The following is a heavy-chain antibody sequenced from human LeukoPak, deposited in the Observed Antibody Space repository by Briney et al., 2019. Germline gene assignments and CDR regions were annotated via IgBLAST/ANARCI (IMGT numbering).Heavy chain of an antibody. Sequence: PSETLSLTCTVSGGSISSYYWSWLRQPAGKGLEWIGRIYNSGSTNYNPSLKSRVAMSIDTPKNHFSLKLSSVTAADTAVYYCAREINYYDSSGYKTSPFDFWGQGTLVTVSS. CDR3: AREINYYDSSGYKTSPFDF. V-gene: IGHV4-4*07. D-gene: IGHD3-22*01. CDR1: GGSISSYY. CDR2: IYNSGST. J-gene: IGHJ4*02.